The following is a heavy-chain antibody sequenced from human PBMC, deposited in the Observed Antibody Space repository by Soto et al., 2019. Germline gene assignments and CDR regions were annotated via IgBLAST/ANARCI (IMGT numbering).Heavy chain of an antibody. J-gene: IGHJ5*02. Sequence: NPXEILSRPSTVSGGSITNYYGSWIRQPAGKGLEWIGRIYTKERTNYNLSFRNRVTMSVDTSKNQFSLKLDAVTAADTAVYYCARDDYKDGGNNWFDPWGQGTLVTVSS. V-gene: IGHV4-4*07. CDR3: ARDDYKDGGNNWFDP. D-gene: IGHD3-16*01. CDR2: IYTKERT. CDR1: GGSITNYY.